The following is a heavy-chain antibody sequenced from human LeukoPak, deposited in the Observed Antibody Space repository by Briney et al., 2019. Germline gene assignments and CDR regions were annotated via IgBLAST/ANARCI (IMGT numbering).Heavy chain of an antibody. J-gene: IGHJ5*02. CDR2: IKQDGSEK. CDR3: AREDIVVVPAAYNWFDP. V-gene: IGHV3-7*03. CDR1: GFTFSSYW. D-gene: IGHD2-2*01. Sequence: PGGSLRLSCAASGFTFSSYWMSWVRQAPGKGLEWVANIKQDGSEKYYVDSVKGRFTISRDNAKNSLYLQMNSLRAEDTAVYYCAREDIVVVPAAYNWFDPWGQGTLVTVSS.